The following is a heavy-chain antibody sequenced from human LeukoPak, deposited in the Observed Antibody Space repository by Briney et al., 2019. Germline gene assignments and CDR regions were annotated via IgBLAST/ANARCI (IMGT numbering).Heavy chain of an antibody. J-gene: IGHJ4*02. D-gene: IGHD1-26*01. Sequence: GGSLRLSCAASGFTFSGSAMHCGRQASGEGLEWGGRIRSKANSYATAYAASVKGRFTVSRDESKYTAYLQLNSLKTEDTALYYCTRQDIVGANLLDYWGQGTLVTVSS. V-gene: IGHV3-73*01. CDR3: TRQDIVGANLLDY. CDR2: IRSKANSYAT. CDR1: GFTFSGSA.